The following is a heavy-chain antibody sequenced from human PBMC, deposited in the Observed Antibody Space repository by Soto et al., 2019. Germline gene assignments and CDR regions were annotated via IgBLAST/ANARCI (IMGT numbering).Heavy chain of an antibody. CDR3: AREGRDGYNHQIDY. V-gene: IGHV3-23*01. CDR2: IGGDGGNR. D-gene: IGHD5-12*01. CDR1: GFTFSSYA. Sequence: GGSLRLSCAASGFTFSSYAMSWVRQAPGKGLEWVSAIGGDGGNRKYADSVKGRFTISRDNSKNMLYLQMNSLRAEDTAVYYCAREGRDGYNHQIDYWGQGTLVTVSS. J-gene: IGHJ4*02.